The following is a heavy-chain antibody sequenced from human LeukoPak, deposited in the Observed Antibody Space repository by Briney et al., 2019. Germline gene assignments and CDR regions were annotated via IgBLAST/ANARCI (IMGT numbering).Heavy chain of an antibody. D-gene: IGHD1-14*01. CDR2: IIPIFGTA. J-gene: IGHJ6*03. CDR1: GGTFSSYA. Sequence: SVKVSCKASGGTFSSYAISWVRQASGQGLEWMGGIIPIFGTANYAQKFQGRVTITTDESTSTAYMELSSLRSEDTAVYYCARAENPNYYYYYMDVWGKGTTVTVSS. V-gene: IGHV1-69*05. CDR3: ARAENPNYYYYYMDV.